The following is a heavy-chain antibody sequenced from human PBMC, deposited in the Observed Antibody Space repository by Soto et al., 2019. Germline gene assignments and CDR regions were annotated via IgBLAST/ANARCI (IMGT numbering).Heavy chain of an antibody. J-gene: IGHJ4*02. CDR3: AKREDYYDSSGYYSVFDY. CDR1: GFTFSSYG. V-gene: IGHV3-30*18. CDR2: ISYDGSNK. D-gene: IGHD3-22*01. Sequence: QVQLVESGGGVVQPGRSLRLSCAASGFTFSSYGMHWVRQAPGKGLEWVAVISYDGSNKYYADSVKGRFTISRDNSKNTLYLQMNSLRAEDTAVYYCAKREDYYDSSGYYSVFDYWGQGPLVTVSS.